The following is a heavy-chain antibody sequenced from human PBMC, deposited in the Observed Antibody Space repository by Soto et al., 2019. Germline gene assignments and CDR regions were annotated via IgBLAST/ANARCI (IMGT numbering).Heavy chain of an antibody. CDR1: GGSISSGGYY. Sequence: SETLSLTCTVSGGSISSGGYYWSWIRQPPGKGLEWIGEMSHSGGTHFNPSLKSRVTISVDTSKNQFSLNIYSVTAADTALYYCARVERGTATTVVDAFDIWGPGTMVTVSS. D-gene: IGHD1-1*01. J-gene: IGHJ3*02. CDR2: MSHSGGT. CDR3: ARVERGTATTVVDAFDI. V-gene: IGHV4-61*08.